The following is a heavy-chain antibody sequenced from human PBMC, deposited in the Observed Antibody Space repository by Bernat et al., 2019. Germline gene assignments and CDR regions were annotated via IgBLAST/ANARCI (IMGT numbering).Heavy chain of an antibody. CDR1: GYTFTSYY. V-gene: IGHV1-46*01. D-gene: IGHD3-22*01. CDR2: INPSGGST. J-gene: IGHJ3*02. CDR3: ARGGHYDSSGYYSPPKHDAFDI. Sequence: QVQLVQSGAEVKKPGASVKVSCKASGYTFTSYYMHWVRQAPGQGLEWMGIINPSGGSTSYAQKFQGRVTMTRDTSTSTVYMELSSLRSEDTAVYYCARGGHYDSSGYYSPPKHDAFDIWGQGTMVTVSS.